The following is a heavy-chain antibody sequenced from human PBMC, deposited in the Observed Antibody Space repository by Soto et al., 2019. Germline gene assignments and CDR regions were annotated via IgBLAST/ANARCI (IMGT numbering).Heavy chain of an antibody. Sequence: SETLSVIGTFPVGSIRSTRYDRGWIRQRRGNGLECLGSIYYSGSTYYNPSHTSQVTISVDTSKNQFSLKLSSVTAADTAVYYCARHRPYYYDSSGSKGENYFDYWGQGTMVTVSS. D-gene: IGHD3-22*01. CDR1: VGSIRSTRYD. CDR3: ARHRPYYYDSSGSKGENYFDY. V-gene: IGHV4-39*01. J-gene: IGHJ4*02. CDR2: IYYSGST.